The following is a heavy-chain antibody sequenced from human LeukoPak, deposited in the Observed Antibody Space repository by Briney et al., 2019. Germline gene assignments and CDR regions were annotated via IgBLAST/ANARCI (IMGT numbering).Heavy chain of an antibody. CDR1: GYSFTSYW. V-gene: IGHV5-51*01. Sequence: PGESLKISCKGSGYSFTSYWIGWVRPMPGKGLEWMGIIYPGDSDTRYSPSFQGQVTISADKSISTAYLQWSSLKASDTAMYYCARRGRLDNWNDPRNYYYYYMDVWGKGTTVTVSS. CDR3: ARRGRLDNWNDPRNYYYYYMDV. CDR2: IYPGDSDT. J-gene: IGHJ6*03. D-gene: IGHD1-1*01.